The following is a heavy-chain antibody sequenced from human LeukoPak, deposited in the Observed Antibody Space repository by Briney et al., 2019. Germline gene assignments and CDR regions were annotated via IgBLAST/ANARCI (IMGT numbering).Heavy chain of an antibody. CDR3: ARAMALIVDY. CDR2: IWSDGSNK. V-gene: IGHV3-33*01. J-gene: IGHJ4*02. Sequence: PGGSLRLSCAASGFTLSSYGMHWVRQAPGKGLEWVAIIWSDGSNKYYADSVKGRFTISRDSSRTTLHLQLNSLRAEDKAVYYCARAMALIVDYWGQGTLVTVSS. CDR1: GFTLSSYG. D-gene: IGHD3-22*01.